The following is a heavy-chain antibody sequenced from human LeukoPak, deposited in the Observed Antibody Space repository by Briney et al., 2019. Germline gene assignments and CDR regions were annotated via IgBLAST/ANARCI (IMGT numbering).Heavy chain of an antibody. J-gene: IGHJ3*02. CDR3: ARVLLPSYDFWSGDAFDI. CDR2: INPNSGGT. V-gene: IGHV1-2*02. CDR1: GYTFTGYY. D-gene: IGHD3-3*01. Sequence: ASVKVSCKASGYTFTGYYMHWVRQAPGQGLEWVGWINPNSGGTNYAQKFQGRVTMTRDTSISTAYMELSRLRSDDTAVYYCARVLLPSYDFWSGDAFDIWGQGTMVTVSS.